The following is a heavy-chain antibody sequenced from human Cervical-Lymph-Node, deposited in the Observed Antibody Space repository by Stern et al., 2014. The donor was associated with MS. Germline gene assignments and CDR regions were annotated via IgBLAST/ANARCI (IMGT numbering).Heavy chain of an antibody. CDR2: IYYSGST. CDR1: GGSISGYY. J-gene: IGHJ5*02. V-gene: IGHV4-59*01. D-gene: IGHD5-18*01. CDR3: ARDNGHTYGHNWLDP. Sequence: QVQLVQSGPGLVKPSETLSLTCTVSGGSISGYYWTWIRQPPGKGLEWIGYIYYSGSTNYNASLKSRVTISIDTSKNQFSLKLRSVTAADTAVYYCARDNGHTYGHNWLDPWGPGTLVTVSS.